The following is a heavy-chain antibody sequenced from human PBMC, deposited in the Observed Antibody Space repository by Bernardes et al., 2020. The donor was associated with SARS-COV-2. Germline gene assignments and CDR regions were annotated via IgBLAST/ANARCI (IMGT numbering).Heavy chain of an antibody. CDR1: GFTFSTYW. CDR3: ARDFQYLGSGSYPTHYYFDY. V-gene: IGHV3-7*01. D-gene: IGHD3-10*01. CDR2: IKQDGSET. Sequence: GVSLRLSCAASGFTFSTYWMTWVRRAPGKGLEWLATIKQDGSETYYVDSVKGRFTISRDNAKNSLFLQMNNLRAEDTAVYYCARDFQYLGSGSYPTHYYFDYWGQGTLVTVSS. J-gene: IGHJ4*02.